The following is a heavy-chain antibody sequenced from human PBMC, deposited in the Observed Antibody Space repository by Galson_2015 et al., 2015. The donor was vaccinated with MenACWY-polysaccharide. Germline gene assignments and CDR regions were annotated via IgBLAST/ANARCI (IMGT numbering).Heavy chain of an antibody. CDR2: INSDGSRT. CDR3: WVYCSSTSCYTGIPS. V-gene: IGHV3-74*01. Sequence: SLRLSCAASGFTFSRYWMHWVRQAPGKGLVWVSVINSDGSRTTDADSVKGRFTTSRDNAKNTLYLQMNSLRAEDTAMYYCWVYCSSTSCYTGIPSGGQGTLVTVSS. J-gene: IGHJ4*02. CDR1: GFTFSRYW. D-gene: IGHD2-2*02.